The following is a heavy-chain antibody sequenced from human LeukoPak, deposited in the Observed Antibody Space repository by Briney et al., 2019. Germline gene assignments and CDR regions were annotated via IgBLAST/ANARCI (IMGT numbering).Heavy chain of an antibody. V-gene: IGHV1-18*01. D-gene: IGHD3-10*01. CDR2: ISAYSGNT. Sequence: ASVKVSCKASGYTFTSYGISWVRQAPGQGLEWMGWISAYSGNTNYAQKLQGRVTMTTDTSTSTAYMELRSLRSDDTAAYYCARVPTSYYYGSGSYYSIGNYFDYWGQGTLVTVSS. CDR1: GYTFTSYG. J-gene: IGHJ4*02. CDR3: ARVPTSYYYGSGSYYSIGNYFDY.